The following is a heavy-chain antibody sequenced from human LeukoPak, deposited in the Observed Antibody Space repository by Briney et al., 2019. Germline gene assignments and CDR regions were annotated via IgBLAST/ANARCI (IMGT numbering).Heavy chain of an antibody. CDR2: IWYDGSNK. J-gene: IGHJ4*02. D-gene: IGHD2-15*01. Sequence: GGSLRLSCAASGFTFSSYGMHWVRQAPGKGLEWAAVIWYDGSNKYYADSVKGRFTISRDNSKNTLYLQMNSLRAEDTAVYYCARDRLGYCSGGSCYCDYWGQGTLVTVSS. CDR1: GFTFSSYG. V-gene: IGHV3-33*01. CDR3: ARDRLGYCSGGSCYCDY.